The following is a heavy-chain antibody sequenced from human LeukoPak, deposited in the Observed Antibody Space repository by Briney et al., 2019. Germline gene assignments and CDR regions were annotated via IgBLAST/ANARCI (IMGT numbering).Heavy chain of an antibody. J-gene: IGHJ4*02. D-gene: IGHD6-19*01. V-gene: IGHV3-30-3*01. CDR3: ARDRRIAVACKVPYYFDY. CDR2: ISYDGSSK. CDR1: AFTFSSYA. Sequence: GRSLRLSCAASAFTFSSYAMNWVRQAPGKGLERVAVISYDGSSKYYADSVKGRFTISRDNSKNTLYLQMNSLRAEDTAVYYCARDRRIAVACKVPYYFDYWGQGTLVTVSS.